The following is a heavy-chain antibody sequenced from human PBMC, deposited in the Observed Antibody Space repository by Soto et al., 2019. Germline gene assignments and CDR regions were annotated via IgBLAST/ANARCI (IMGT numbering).Heavy chain of an antibody. CDR3: ARMGGIAVAENAFDI. V-gene: IGHV3-30*03. D-gene: IGHD6-19*01. J-gene: IGHJ3*02. Sequence: QVQLVESGGGVVQPGRSLRLSCAASGFTFSSYGMHWVRQAPGKGLEWVAVISYDGSNKYYADSVKGRFTISRDNSKNTLYLQMNSLRAEDTAVYYCARMGGIAVAENAFDIWGQGTMVTVSS. CDR2: ISYDGSNK. CDR1: GFTFSSYG.